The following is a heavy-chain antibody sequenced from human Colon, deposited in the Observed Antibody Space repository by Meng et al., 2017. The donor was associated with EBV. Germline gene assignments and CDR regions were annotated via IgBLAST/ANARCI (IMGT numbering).Heavy chain of an antibody. CDR1: GASISSNNW. J-gene: IGHJ4*02. Sequence: VALAGSGPGLVEPSGTLSLTCAVSGASISSNNWWSWVRQPPGKGLEWIGEIYHGENTNYNPSLKSRVTISVDRSNDQFSLSLSSVTAADTAVYYCARGNAYNAPSFDYWGQGTLVTVSS. V-gene: IGHV4-4*02. D-gene: IGHD5-24*01. CDR2: IYHGENT. CDR3: ARGNAYNAPSFDY.